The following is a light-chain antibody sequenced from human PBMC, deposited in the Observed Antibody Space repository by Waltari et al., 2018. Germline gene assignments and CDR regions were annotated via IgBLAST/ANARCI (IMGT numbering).Light chain of an antibody. CDR3: AAWDDSLSGRV. J-gene: IGLJ3*02. CDR2: RDD. CDR1: CSNIRDNY. V-gene: IGLV1-47*01. Sequence: QSVLTQPPSASGAPGPRVTISCSVSCSNIRDNYVSWYHQPPGMAPKLLTYRDDERPAGVPDRFSGSKSGTSASLAISGLRSEDAGDYYCAAWDDSLSGRVFGGGTKLTVL.